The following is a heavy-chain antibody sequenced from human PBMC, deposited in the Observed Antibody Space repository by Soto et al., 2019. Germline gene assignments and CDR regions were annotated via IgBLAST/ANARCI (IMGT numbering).Heavy chain of an antibody. D-gene: IGHD3-10*01. J-gene: IGHJ5*02. Sequence: EVQLVESGGGLVQPGGSLRLSCAASGFTFSTYWMHWVRQAPGKGLVWVSRINSDGSTATYAESVRGRFTISRDNAKSTLYLQMNSLRAEDTAVYHCAREDSMTYYYGSSPGGFDPWGQGTLVTVSS. CDR3: AREDSMTYYYGSSPGGFDP. CDR2: INSDGSTA. V-gene: IGHV3-74*01. CDR1: GFTFSTYW.